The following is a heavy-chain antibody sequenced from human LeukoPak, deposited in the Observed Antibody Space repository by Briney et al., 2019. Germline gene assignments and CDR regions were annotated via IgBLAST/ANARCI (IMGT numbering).Heavy chain of an antibody. D-gene: IGHD3-3*01. Sequence: KTSETLSLTCTVSGGSISSYYWSWIRQPPVKGLEWIGYIYYSGSTNYNPSLKSRVTISVDTSKNQFSLKLSSVTAADTAVYYCARVRDFWSGLYFDYWGQGTLVTVSS. CDR1: GGSISSYY. J-gene: IGHJ4*02. CDR2: IYYSGST. CDR3: ARVRDFWSGLYFDY. V-gene: IGHV4-59*01.